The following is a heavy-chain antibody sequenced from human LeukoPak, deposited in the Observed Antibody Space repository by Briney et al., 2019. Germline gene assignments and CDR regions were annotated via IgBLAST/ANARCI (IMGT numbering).Heavy chain of an antibody. J-gene: IGHJ4*02. CDR3: ARVSSSSWWALDY. D-gene: IGHD6-13*01. V-gene: IGHV3-21*01. CDR2: ISSSSSYI. Sequence: GGSLRLSCAASGFTFSSYSMNWVRQAPGKGLEWVSSISSSSSYIYYADSVKGRFTISRDNAKNSLYLQMNSLRAEDTAVYYCARVSSSSWWALDYWGQGTLVTVSS. CDR1: GFTFSSYS.